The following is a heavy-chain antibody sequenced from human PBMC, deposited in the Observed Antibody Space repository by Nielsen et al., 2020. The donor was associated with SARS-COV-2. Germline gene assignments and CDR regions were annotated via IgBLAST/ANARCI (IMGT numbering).Heavy chain of an antibody. J-gene: IGHJ4*02. CDR1: GFTFSSYA. CDR2: ISWNSGSI. V-gene: IGHV3-9*01. D-gene: IGHD4-17*01. Sequence: SLKISCAASGFTFSSYAMHWVRQAPGKGLEWVSGISWNSGSIGYADSVKGRFTISRDNAKNSLYLQMNSLRAEDTALYYCAKVSDYGDYTLDYWGQGTLVTVSS. CDR3: AKVSDYGDYTLDY.